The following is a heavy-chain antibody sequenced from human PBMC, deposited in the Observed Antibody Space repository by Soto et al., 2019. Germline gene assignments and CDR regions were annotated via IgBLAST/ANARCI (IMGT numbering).Heavy chain of an antibody. CDR3: DRVAPAANLYWFDP. V-gene: IGHV4-30-2*01. D-gene: IGHD2-2*01. J-gene: IGHJ5*02. CDR2: IYHSGST. Sequence: PSETLSLTCAVSGGSISSGGYSWSWIRQPPGKGLEWIGYIYHSGSTYYNPSLKSRVTISVDRSKNQFSLKLSSVTAADTAVYYCDRVAPAANLYWFDPWGQGTXVTVSS. CDR1: GGSISSGGYS.